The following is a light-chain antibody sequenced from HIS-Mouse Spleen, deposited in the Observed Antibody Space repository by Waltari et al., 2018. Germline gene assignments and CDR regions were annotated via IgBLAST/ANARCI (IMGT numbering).Light chain of an antibody. J-gene: IGLJ2*01. CDR1: SSDVGGYTY. Sequence: QSALTQPASVSGSPGQSLTIPCPGTSSDVGGYTYVSWYQQHPGKAPKLMIYEVSTRPSGVSNRFSGSKSGNTASLTISGLQAEDEADYYCSSYTSSSTLVVFGGGTKLTVL. CDR3: SSYTSSSTLVV. CDR2: EVS. V-gene: IGLV2-14*01.